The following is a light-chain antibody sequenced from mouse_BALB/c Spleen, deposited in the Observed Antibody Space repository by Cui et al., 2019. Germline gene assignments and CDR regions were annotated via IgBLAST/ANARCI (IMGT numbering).Light chain of an antibody. Sequence: DIQMTQSPASQSASLGESVTITCLASQTIGTWLAWYQQKPGKSPQLLIYAATSLADGVPSRFSGSGSGTKFSFKISSLQAEDFVSYYSQQLYSTPYTFGGGTKLEIK. CDR3: QQLYSTPYT. CDR2: AAT. J-gene: IGKJ2*01. CDR1: QTIGTW. V-gene: IGKV12-98*01.